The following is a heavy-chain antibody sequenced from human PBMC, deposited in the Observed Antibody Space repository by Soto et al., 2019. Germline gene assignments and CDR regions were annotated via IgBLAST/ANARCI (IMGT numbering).Heavy chain of an antibody. J-gene: IGHJ6*02. D-gene: IGHD6-6*01. V-gene: IGHV4-31*03. CDR2: IYYSGST. CDR3: AREASSDSSSSGYGMDV. CDR1: GGSISSGGYY. Sequence: SETLSLTCTVSGGSISSGGYYWSWIRQHPGTGLEWIGYIYYSGSTYYNPSLKSRVTISVDTSKNQFSLKLRSVTAADTAVYYRAREASSDSSSSGYGMDVWGQGATVSVSS.